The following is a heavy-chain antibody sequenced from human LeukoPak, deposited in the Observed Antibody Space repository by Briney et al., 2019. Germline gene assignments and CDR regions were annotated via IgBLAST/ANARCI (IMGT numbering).Heavy chain of an antibody. D-gene: IGHD3-9*01. Sequence: SETLSLTCTVSGGSISSYYWSWIRQPPGKGLEWIGYIYYSGSTNYNPSLKSRVTISVDTSKNQFSLKLSSVTAADTAVYYCAGDDILTGYQYYFDYCGQGTLVTVSS. CDR2: IYYSGST. V-gene: IGHV4-59*08. J-gene: IGHJ4*02. CDR1: GGSISSYY. CDR3: AGDDILTGYQYYFDY.